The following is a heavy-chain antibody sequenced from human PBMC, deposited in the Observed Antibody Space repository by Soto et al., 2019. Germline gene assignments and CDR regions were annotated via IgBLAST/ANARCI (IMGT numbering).Heavy chain of an antibody. CDR1: GFTFSSYA. CDR2: ISGSGGST. CDR3: AKALRAVAGSDFFDH. J-gene: IGHJ4*02. V-gene: IGHV3-23*01. D-gene: IGHD6-19*01. Sequence: EVQLLESGGGLVQPGGSLRLSCAASGFTFSSYAMSWVRQAPGKGLEWVSAISGSGGSTYYADSVKGRFTSSIDNSENTLYLQMNSLRAEDTAVYHCAKALRAVAGSDFFDHWGQGTLVTVSS.